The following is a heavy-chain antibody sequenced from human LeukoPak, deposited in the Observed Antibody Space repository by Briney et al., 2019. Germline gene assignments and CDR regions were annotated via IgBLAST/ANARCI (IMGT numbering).Heavy chain of an antibody. V-gene: IGHV1-46*01. J-gene: IGHJ4*02. CDR2: INPRDGS. Sequence: ASVKVSCKASGYTFTSYYMHWVRQAPGQGLEWMGIINPRDGSGRVTMTRDTSTSTLYMELSSLRSEDTAVYYCARDSCSGGRCYYFDYWGQGILVTVSS. D-gene: IGHD2-15*01. CDR3: ARDSCSGGRCYYFDY. CDR1: GYTFTSYY.